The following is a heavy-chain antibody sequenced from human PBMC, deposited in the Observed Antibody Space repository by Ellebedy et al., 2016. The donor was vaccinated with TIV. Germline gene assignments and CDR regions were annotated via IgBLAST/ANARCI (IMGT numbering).Heavy chain of an antibody. D-gene: IGHD6-19*01. V-gene: IGHV3-48*04. J-gene: IGHJ3*02. CDR1: GFTFSSYS. CDR3: ARGGMTVADI. CDR2: ISSSSTI. Sequence: GESLKISXAASGFTFSSYSMNWVRQAPGKGLEWVSYISSSSTIYYADSVKGRFTISRDNAKNSLYLQMNSLRAEDTAVYYCARGGMTVADIWGQGTMVTVSS.